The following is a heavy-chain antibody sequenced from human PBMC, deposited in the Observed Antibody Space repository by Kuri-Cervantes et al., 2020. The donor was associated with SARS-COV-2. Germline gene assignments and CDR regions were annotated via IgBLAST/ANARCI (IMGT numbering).Heavy chain of an antibody. CDR3: ARGGGVRGLMVLFQWRGAGPLDF. J-gene: IGHJ4*02. CDR2: INPNSGGT. V-gene: IGHV1-2*04. CDR1: GYTFTDYY. D-gene: IGHD3-10*01. Sequence: ASVKVPCKASGYTFTDYYIHWVRQAPGQGLEWMGWINPNSGGTNSAQKFQGWVIMTRDTPISTAYMELSRLRCDDTAVYYCARGGGVRGLMVLFQWRGAGPLDFWGQGTLVTVSS.